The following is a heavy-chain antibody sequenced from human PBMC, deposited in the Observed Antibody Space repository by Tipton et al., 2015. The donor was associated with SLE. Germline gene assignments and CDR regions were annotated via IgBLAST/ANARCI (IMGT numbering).Heavy chain of an antibody. V-gene: IGHV4-31*03. CDR3: ARCFCSGGSCYSRLFDV. D-gene: IGHD2-15*01. J-gene: IGHJ4*02. Sequence: TLSLTCTVSGGSISSGGYCWSWIRQHPGKGLEWIGYIYYSGSTYYNPSLKSRVTISVDTSRNQLSLRLSSVTAADTATFYCARCFCSGGSCYSRLFDVWGQGSLVTVSS. CDR1: GGSISSGGYC. CDR2: IYYSGST.